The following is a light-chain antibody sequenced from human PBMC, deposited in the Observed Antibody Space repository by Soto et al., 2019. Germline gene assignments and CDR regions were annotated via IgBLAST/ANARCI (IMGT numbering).Light chain of an antibody. CDR2: GAS. V-gene: IGKV3-20*01. CDR3: QQYGSSLTWT. Sequence: EIVLTQSPGTLSLSPGERATLSCRASQSVSSSYLAWYQQKPGQAPRLLIYGASSRATGIPDRFSGSGSGTDFTLTISRLEPEDFAVYSGQQYGSSLTWTFGQGTKVEIK. J-gene: IGKJ1*01. CDR1: QSVSSSY.